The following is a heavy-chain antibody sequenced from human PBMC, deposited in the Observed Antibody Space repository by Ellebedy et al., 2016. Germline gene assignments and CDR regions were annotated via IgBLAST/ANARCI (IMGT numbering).Heavy chain of an antibody. D-gene: IGHD2-21*01. CDR3: AKHETDGDYYFDL. J-gene: IGHJ2*01. CDR2: LSGSGPKT. Sequence: GESLKISXAASGFTFKTYAMSWVRQAPGEGLEWVSTLSGSGPKTYYADSVQGRFTISRDNSKGTLYLQMNSLRAEDTAVYYCAKHETDGDYYFDLWGRGTLVIVSS. V-gene: IGHV3-23*01. CDR1: GFTFKTYA.